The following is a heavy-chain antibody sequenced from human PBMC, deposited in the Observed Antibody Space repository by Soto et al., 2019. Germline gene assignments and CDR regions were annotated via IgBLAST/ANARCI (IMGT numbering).Heavy chain of an antibody. CDR1: GGSIISGYY. CDR2: IFHSGIT. J-gene: IGHJ4*02. Sequence: SETLSLTCSVSGGSIISGYYWSWIRQPPGRGLEWIAYIFHSGITNYNPSLKSRVTISVDTSKNQFSLKLNSLTAADTAVYYCARGEAASGPPFDLWGQGTLVTSPQ. V-gene: IGHV4-61*01. D-gene: IGHD6-13*01. CDR3: ARGEAASGPPFDL.